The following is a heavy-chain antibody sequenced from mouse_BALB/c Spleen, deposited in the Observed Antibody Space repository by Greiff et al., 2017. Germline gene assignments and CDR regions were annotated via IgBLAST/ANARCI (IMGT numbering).Heavy chain of an antibody. D-gene: IGHD1-1*01. CDR1: GFSLSTSGMG. CDR2: IWWDDDK. CDR3: AQRGSSYAWFAY. Sequence: QVTLKESGPGILQPSQTLSLTCSFSGFSLSTSGMGVGWIRQPSGKGLEWLAHIWWDDDKRYNPALKSRLTISKDTSSNQVFLKIASVDTADTATYYCAQRGSSYAWFAYWGQGTLVTVSA. J-gene: IGHJ3*01. V-gene: IGHV8-12*01.